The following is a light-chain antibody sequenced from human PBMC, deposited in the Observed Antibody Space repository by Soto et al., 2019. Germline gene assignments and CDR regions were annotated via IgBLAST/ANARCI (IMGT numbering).Light chain of an antibody. V-gene: IGLV2-14*01. CDR1: SSDVGAYDY. CDR3: AAWDDSLNGWV. J-gene: IGLJ3*02. CDR2: KVS. Sequence: QSVLTQAASVSGSPGQSITISCTGTSSDVGAYDYVTWYQQHPGKAPKVMIYKVSNRPSGVSNRFSGSKSGTSASLAISGLQSEDEADYYCAAWDDSLNGWVFGGGTKLTVL.